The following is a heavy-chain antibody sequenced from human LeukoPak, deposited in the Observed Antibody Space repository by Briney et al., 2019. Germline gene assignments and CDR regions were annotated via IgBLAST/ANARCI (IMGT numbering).Heavy chain of an antibody. Sequence: PSETLSLTCTVSGGSISSSSYYWSWIRQPAGKGLEWIGRIYTSGSTNYNPSLKSRVTISVDTSKNQFSLKLSSVTAADTAVYYCARGLITMVRGVIITGPIGYFEYWGQGTLVTVSS. CDR2: IYTSGST. D-gene: IGHD3-10*01. CDR3: ARGLITMVRGVIITGPIGYFEY. J-gene: IGHJ4*02. V-gene: IGHV4-61*02. CDR1: GGSISSSSYY.